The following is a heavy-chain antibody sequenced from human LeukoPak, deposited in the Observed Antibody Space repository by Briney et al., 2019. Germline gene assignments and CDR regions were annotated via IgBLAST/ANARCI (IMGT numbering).Heavy chain of an antibody. J-gene: IGHJ4*02. CDR1: GGSISSYY. CDR2: IYYSGST. Sequence: SETLSLTCTVPGGSISSYYWSWIRQPPGKGLEWIGYIYYSGSTNYNPSLKSRVTISVDTSKNQFSLKLSSVTAADTAVYYCTRERGAGGFDYWGQGTLVTVSS. CDR3: TRERGAGGFDY. V-gene: IGHV4-59*01. D-gene: IGHD3-16*01.